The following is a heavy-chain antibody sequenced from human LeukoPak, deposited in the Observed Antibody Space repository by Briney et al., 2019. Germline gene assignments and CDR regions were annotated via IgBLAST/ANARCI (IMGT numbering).Heavy chain of an antibody. J-gene: IGHJ4*02. V-gene: IGHV4-38-2*01. CDR1: GYSISSGYY. D-gene: IGHD6-19*01. Sequence: SETLSLTCAVSGYSISSGYYWGWIRQPPGKGLEWIGGIYHSGSTYYNPSLKSRVTISVDTSKNQFSLKLSSVTAADTAVYYCASGLAVANDYWGQGTLVTVSS. CDR2: IYHSGST. CDR3: ASGLAVANDY.